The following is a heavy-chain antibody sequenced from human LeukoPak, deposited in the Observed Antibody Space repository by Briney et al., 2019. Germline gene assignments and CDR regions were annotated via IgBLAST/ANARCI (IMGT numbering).Heavy chain of an antibody. V-gene: IGHV4-59*01. CDR3: ARERWGASGGPFDY. J-gene: IGHJ4*02. CDR1: GGSISSYY. Sequence: SETLSLTCTVSGGSISSYYWSWIRQPPGKGLEWIGYIYYSGSTNYNPSLKSRVTISVDTSKNQFSLKLSSVTAADTAVYYCARERWGASGGPFDYWGQGTLVTVSS. CDR2: IYYSGST. D-gene: IGHD4-23*01.